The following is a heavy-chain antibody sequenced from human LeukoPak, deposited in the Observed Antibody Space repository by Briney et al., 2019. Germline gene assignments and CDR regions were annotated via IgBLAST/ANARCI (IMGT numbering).Heavy chain of an antibody. D-gene: IGHD1-26*01. V-gene: IGHV1-69*04. Sequence: SVKVSCKASGGTFSMHGISWVRQAPGQGPEWMGRIIPIFGRVNYSQKFQGGVTITTDKSTSTAYMELSSLRSEDTAVYYCARDSLNSGSYSVDYYMDVWGKGTTVTVSS. CDR1: GGTFSMHG. CDR2: IIPIFGRV. J-gene: IGHJ6*03. CDR3: ARDSLNSGSYSVDYYMDV.